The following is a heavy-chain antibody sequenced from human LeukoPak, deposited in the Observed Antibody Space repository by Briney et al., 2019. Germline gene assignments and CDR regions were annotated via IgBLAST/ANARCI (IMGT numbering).Heavy chain of an antibody. CDR2: MNPNSGNT. Sequence: ASVKVSCKASGYTFTSYDINWVRQATGQGLEWMGWMNPNSGNTGYAQKFQGRVTITRDTSISTAYMELSSLRSEDTAVYYCARAPRITMVRGVIYWFDPWGQGTLVTVSS. D-gene: IGHD3-10*01. CDR3: ARAPRITMVRGVIYWFDP. V-gene: IGHV1-8*03. CDR1: GYTFTSYD. J-gene: IGHJ5*02.